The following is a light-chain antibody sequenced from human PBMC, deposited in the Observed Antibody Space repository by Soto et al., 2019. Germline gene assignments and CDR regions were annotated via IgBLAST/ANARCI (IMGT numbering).Light chain of an antibody. CDR2: GVT. Sequence: QSVMTDPASVSGSPGQTNTISCSGTTNDVGGYNYVSWYQQHPDKAPNLLIYGVTDRASGVSSRFSGSKSGNAASLTISGLQAEYEGDYYCSSYTSSYTRIFGGGTKVTVL. J-gene: IGLJ2*01. V-gene: IGLV2-14*03. CDR1: TNDVGGYNY. CDR3: SSYTSSYTRI.